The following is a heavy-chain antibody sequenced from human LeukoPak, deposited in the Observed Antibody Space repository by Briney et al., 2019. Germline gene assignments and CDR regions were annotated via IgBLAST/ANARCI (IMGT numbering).Heavy chain of an antibody. D-gene: IGHD3-3*01. CDR1: GFTFSSYG. CDR2: ISYDGSNK. Sequence: GGSLRLSCAASGFTFSSYGMHWVRQAPGKGLEWVAVISYDGSNKYYADSVKGRFTISRDNSKNTLYLQMNSLRAEDTAVYYCAKDIPAPTYYDFWSGYYTGYGMDVWGQGTTVTVSS. V-gene: IGHV3-30*18. J-gene: IGHJ6*02. CDR3: AKDIPAPTYYDFWSGYYTGYGMDV.